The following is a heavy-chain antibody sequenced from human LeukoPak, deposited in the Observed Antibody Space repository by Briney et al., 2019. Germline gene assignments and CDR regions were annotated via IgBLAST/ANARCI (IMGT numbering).Heavy chain of an antibody. CDR2: INSGSSYM. V-gene: IGHV3-21*05. Sequence: PGGSLRLSCAASGFTFSSYSMNWVRQAPGKGLEWVSYINSGSSYMYYADSVKGRFTISRDNSKNTLYLQMNSLRAEDTALYFCAKAVSHSYFDFWGQGTLVTVSA. CDR3: AKAVSHSYFDF. D-gene: IGHD6-19*01. J-gene: IGHJ4*02. CDR1: GFTFSSYS.